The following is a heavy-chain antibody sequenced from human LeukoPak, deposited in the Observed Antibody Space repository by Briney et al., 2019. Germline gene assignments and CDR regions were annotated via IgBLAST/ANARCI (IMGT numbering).Heavy chain of an antibody. V-gene: IGHV4-34*01. Sequence: SETLSLTCAVYGGSFSGYYWSWIRQPPGKGLEWIGEINHSGSTNYNPSLKSRVPIPVDTSKNQFSLKLSSVTAADTAVYYCARARIAAVGKHFQHWGQGTLVTVSS. CDR1: GGSFSGYY. D-gene: IGHD6-13*01. CDR3: ARARIAAVGKHFQH. CDR2: INHSGST. J-gene: IGHJ1*01.